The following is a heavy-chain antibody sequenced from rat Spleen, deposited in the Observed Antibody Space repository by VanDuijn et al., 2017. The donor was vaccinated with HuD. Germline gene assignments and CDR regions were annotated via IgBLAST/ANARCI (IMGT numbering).Heavy chain of an antibody. V-gene: IGHV5-19*01. Sequence: EVQLVESDGGLVQPGRSLKLSCAASGFTFSNYGMHWIRQAPTKGLEWVASISPRGGSTYYRDSVKGRFTISRDNTKSTLYLQMNSLRSEDTATYYCAIPGGDFDCWGQGVMVTVSS. CDR2: ISPRGGST. CDR3: AIPGGDFDC. CDR1: GFTFSNYG. J-gene: IGHJ2*01.